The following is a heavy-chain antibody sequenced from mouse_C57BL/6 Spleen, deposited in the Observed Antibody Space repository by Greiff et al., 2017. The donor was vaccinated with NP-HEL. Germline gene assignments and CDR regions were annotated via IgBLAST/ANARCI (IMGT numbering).Heavy chain of an antibody. CDR1: GYTFTSYW. V-gene: IGHV1-64*01. CDR3: ARGGAGTSYYFDY. CDR2: IHPNSGST. Sequence: QVQLKQPGAELVKPGASVKLSCKASGYTFTSYWMHWVKQRPGQGLEWIGMIHPNSGSTNYNEKFKSKATLTVDKSSSTAYMQLSSLTSEDSAVYYCARGGAGTSYYFDYWGQGTTLTVSS. D-gene: IGHD4-1*01. J-gene: IGHJ2*01.